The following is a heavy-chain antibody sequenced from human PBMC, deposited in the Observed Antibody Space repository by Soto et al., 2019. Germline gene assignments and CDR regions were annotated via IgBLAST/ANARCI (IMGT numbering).Heavy chain of an antibody. J-gene: IGHJ6*02. Sequence: GASVKVSCKASGGTFSSYTISWVRQAPGQGLEWMGRIIPILGIPNYAQKFQGRVTITADKSTSTAYMELSSLRSEDTAVYYCARFRGSYGMDVWSQGTTVTVSS. CDR2: IIPILGIP. CDR3: ARFRGSYGMDV. V-gene: IGHV1-69*02. CDR1: GGTFSSYT. D-gene: IGHD3-10*01.